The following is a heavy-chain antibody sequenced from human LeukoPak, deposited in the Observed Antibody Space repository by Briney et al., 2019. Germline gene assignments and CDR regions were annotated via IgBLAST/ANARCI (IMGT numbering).Heavy chain of an antibody. D-gene: IGHD3-10*01. Sequence: GGSLRLSCAASGFTFSSYAMSWVRQAPGKGLEWVSAISGSGGSTYYADSVKGRFTISRDNSKNTLYLQMNSLRAEDTAVYYCAKDHGLLWLGELLSSYFDYWGQGTLVTVSS. CDR2: ISGSGGST. J-gene: IGHJ4*02. CDR1: GFTFSSYA. V-gene: IGHV3-23*01. CDR3: AKDHGLLWLGELLSSYFDY.